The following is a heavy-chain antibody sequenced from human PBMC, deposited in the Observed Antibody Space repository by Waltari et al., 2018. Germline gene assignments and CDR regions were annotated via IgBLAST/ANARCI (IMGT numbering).Heavy chain of an antibody. D-gene: IGHD7-27*01. CDR2: IYSRGNI. Sequence: QLQLQESGPGLVKPSETLSLTCSLSSGSITSPDYYWDWIRQSPGKGLEWIGNIYSRGNIHYNPSLGSRVTRSLDSSNNQFARELRSVTAADTAVYYCARHSPGSTWFDPWGQGTLVTVSS. J-gene: IGHJ5*02. CDR1: SGSITSPDYY. V-gene: IGHV4-39*01. CDR3: ARHSPGSTWFDP.